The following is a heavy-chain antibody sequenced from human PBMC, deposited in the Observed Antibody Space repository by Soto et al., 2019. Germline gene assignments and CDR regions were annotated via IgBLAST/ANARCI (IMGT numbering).Heavy chain of an antibody. Sequence: SETLSLTCTVSGGSISSYYWSWIRQPPGKGLEWIGYIYYSGSTNYNPSLKSRVTISVDTSKNQFSLKLSSVTAADTAVYYCAAGGGYQNWFDPWGQGTLVTVSS. D-gene: IGHD2-2*01. CDR1: GGSISSYY. CDR2: IYYSGST. J-gene: IGHJ5*02. CDR3: AAGGGYQNWFDP. V-gene: IGHV4-59*01.